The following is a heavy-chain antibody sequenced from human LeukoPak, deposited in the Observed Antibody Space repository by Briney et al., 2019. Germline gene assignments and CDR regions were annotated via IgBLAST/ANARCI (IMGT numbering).Heavy chain of an antibody. CDR3: ARGGRVPGHCSSTSCYVRNWFDP. CDR1: GGSFSGYY. CDR2: INHSGST. V-gene: IGHV4-34*01. Sequence: SETLSLTCAVYGGSFSGYYWSWIRQPPGKGLEWIGEINHSGSTNYNPSLKSRVTISVDTSKNQFSLKLSSVTAADTAVYYCARGGRVPGHCSSTSCYVRNWFDPWGQGTLVTVSS. J-gene: IGHJ5*02. D-gene: IGHD2-2*01.